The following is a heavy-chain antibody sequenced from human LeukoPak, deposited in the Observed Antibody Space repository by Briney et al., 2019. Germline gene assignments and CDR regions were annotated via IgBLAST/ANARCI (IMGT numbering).Heavy chain of an antibody. D-gene: IGHD2-21*01. V-gene: IGHV3-66*02. CDR2: IYRSGDT. J-gene: IGHJ4*02. Sequence: GGSLRLSCAPSGLSVTTNYMSWVRQAPGEGLEWVSTIYRSGDTYYAGSVRGRFSISRDNSNNTLYLQMNSLKADDTAVYYCARGGGAFCGDDCYRNFDYWGQGTLVTVSS. CDR3: ARGGGAFCGDDCYRNFDY. CDR1: GLSVTTNY.